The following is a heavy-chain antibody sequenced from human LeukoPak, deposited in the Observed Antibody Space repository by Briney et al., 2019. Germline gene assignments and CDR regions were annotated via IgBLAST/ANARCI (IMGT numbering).Heavy chain of an antibody. CDR1: GYTFTSYA. CDR2: INTNTGNP. J-gene: IGHJ6*02. D-gene: IGHD2-21*01. Sequence: GASVKVSCKASGYTFTSYAMNWVRQAPGQGLEWKGWINTNTGNPTYAQGFTGRFVFSLDTSVSTAYLQISSLKAEDTAVYYCARYRSSVAISYYYYYGMDVWGQGTTVTVSS. V-gene: IGHV7-4-1*02. CDR3: ARYRSSVAISYYYYYGMDV.